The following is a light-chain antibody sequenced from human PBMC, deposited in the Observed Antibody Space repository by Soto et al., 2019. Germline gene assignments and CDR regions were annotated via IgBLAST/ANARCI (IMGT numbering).Light chain of an antibody. CDR1: SSDVGSYTL. V-gene: IGLV2-23*01. CDR3: CSYAGSSWV. J-gene: IGLJ3*02. Sequence: QSALTQPASVSGPPGQSITLSCTGTSSDVGSYTLVSWYQHHPGKDPKLMMYEGTKRPSGVSNRFSGSKSGNTASLTISGLQAEDEADYYCCSYAGSSWVFGGGTKLTVL. CDR2: EGT.